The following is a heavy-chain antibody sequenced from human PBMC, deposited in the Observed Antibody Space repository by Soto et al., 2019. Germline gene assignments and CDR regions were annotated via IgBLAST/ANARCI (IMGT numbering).Heavy chain of an antibody. Sequence: QVQLVQSGAEVKKPGASVKVSCQVSGYTFTDHYLHWVRQAPGHGLEWMGWINAGDGDTNYAQKFQGRISMTRDTSIKTAYLELSRLTSVDTAVYYCARVRFFLVRVDPFDFWGQGTLVSVSS. J-gene: IGHJ4*02. CDR3: ARVRFFLVRVDPFDF. CDR1: GYTFTDHY. V-gene: IGHV1-2*02. CDR2: INAGDGDT. D-gene: IGHD3-10*01.